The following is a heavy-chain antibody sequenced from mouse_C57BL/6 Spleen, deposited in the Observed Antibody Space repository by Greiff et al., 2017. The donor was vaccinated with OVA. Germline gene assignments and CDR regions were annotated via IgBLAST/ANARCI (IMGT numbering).Heavy chain of an antibody. CDR3: AREEGQY. V-gene: IGHV1-82*01. CDR1: GYAFSSSW. Sequence: QVQLQQSGPELVKPGASVKISCKASGYAFSSSWMNWVKQRPGKGLEWIGRIYPGDGDTNYNGKFKGKATLTADKSSSTAYMQLSRLTSEDSAVYVCAREEGQYWGKGTTLTVSS. CDR2: IYPGDGDT. J-gene: IGHJ2*01.